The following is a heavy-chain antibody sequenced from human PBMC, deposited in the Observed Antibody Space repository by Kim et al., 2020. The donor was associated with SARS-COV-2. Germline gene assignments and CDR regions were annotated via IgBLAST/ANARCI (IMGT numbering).Heavy chain of an antibody. CDR1: GFTFESYW. CDR2: IMQNGRER. Sequence: GGSLRLSCVGSGFTFESYWMSWVRQAPGKGLQWVANIMQNGRERYYVASVKGRFTISRDNARNLLSLEMNNLRADDTAVYFCVRGRMGNSGWYGAPWGQG. D-gene: IGHD6-19*01. J-gene: IGHJ5*02. CDR3: VRGRMGNSGWYGAP. V-gene: IGHV3-7*01.